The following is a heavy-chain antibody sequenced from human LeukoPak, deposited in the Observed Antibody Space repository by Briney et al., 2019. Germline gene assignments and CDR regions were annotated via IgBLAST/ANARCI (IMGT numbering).Heavy chain of an antibody. Sequence: QPGGSLRLSFAASGXTFSSYAMSWVRQAPGKGLEWVSAISGSGGSTYYADSVKGRFTISRDNSKNTLYLQMNSLRAEDTAVYYCAKDGTYYYDSSGYYYGYWGQGTLVTVSS. J-gene: IGHJ4*02. CDR1: GXTFSSYA. D-gene: IGHD3-22*01. CDR3: AKDGTYYYDSSGYYYGY. CDR2: ISGSGGST. V-gene: IGHV3-23*01.